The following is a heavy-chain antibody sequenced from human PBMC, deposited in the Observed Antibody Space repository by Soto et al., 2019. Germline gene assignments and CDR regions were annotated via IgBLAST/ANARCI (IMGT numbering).Heavy chain of an antibody. CDR1: GFTFSGHA. CDR2: IWYDGSNK. D-gene: IGHD6-19*01. Sequence: QVQLVESGGGVAQPGRSLRLSCTVSGFTFSGHAMHWVRQAPGKGLEWVTQIWYDGSNKYYAESVKGRCTISRDNSKNTLYLQMTSLRVEDTAVYYCARDGQGLAPYALDVWGQGTSVTVSS. V-gene: IGHV3-33*01. CDR3: ARDGQGLAPYALDV. J-gene: IGHJ6*02.